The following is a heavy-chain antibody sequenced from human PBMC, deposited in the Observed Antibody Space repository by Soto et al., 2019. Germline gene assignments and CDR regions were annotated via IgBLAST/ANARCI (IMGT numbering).Heavy chain of an antibody. Sequence: QVQLQESGPGVVKPSETLSLTCTVSGGSISSYYWSWIRQPPGKGLEHIGSIYYSGSISYNPSLESPDTISADTSKNQCSLKLTSVPAADPPVYYCARDDVDTAMVGGIFSYYCHGLDVWGQGATVTVSS. CDR3: ARDDVDTAMVGGIFSYYCHGLDV. D-gene: IGHD5-18*01. CDR2: IYYSGSI. CDR1: GGSISSYY. J-gene: IGHJ6*02. V-gene: IGHV4-59*01.